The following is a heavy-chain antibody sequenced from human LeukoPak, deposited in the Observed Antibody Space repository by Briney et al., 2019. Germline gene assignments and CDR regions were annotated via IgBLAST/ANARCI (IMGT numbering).Heavy chain of an antibody. CDR2: FDPEDGET. CDR1: GYTLTELS. D-gene: IGHD1-26*01. Sequence: ASVKVSCKVSGYTLTELSMHWVRQAPGKGLEWMGGFDPEDGETIYAQKFQGRVTMTTDTAVTTAYMDLDGLISDDAAVYFCARGPIGGLRKGFDIWGQGTLVTVSS. V-gene: IGHV1-24*01. J-gene: IGHJ4*02. CDR3: ARGPIGGLRKGFDI.